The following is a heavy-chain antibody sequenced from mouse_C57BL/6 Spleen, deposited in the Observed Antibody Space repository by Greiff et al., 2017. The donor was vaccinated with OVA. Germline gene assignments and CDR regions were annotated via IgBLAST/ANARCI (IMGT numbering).Heavy chain of an antibody. D-gene: IGHD1-1*01. J-gene: IGHJ4*01. CDR2: IYPGDGDT. V-gene: IGHV1-82*01. CDR3: AYYGSSYVGIDYAMDY. CDR1: GYAFSSSW. Sequence: VQLQESGPELVKPGASVKISCKASGYAFSSSWMNWVKQRPGKGLEWIGRIYPGDGDTNYNGKFKGKATLTADKSSSTAYMQLSSLTSEDSAVYFCAYYGSSYVGIDYAMDYWGQGTSVTVSS.